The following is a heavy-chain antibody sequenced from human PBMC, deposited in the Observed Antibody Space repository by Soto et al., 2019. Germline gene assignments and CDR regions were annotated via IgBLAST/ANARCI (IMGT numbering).Heavy chain of an antibody. J-gene: IGHJ5*02. CDR3: ARRIAAAGTLSNWFDP. Sequence: ASETLSLTCTVSGGSISSGDYYWSWIRQPPGKGLEWIGYIYYSGSTYYNPSLKSRVTISVDTSKNQFSLKLSSVTAADTAVYYCARRIAAAGTLSNWFDPWGQGTLVTVSS. CDR1: GGSISSGDYY. D-gene: IGHD6-13*01. CDR2: IYYSGST. V-gene: IGHV4-30-4*01.